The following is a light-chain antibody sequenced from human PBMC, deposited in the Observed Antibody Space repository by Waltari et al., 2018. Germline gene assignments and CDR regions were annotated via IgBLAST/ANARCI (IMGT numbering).Light chain of an antibody. CDR2: AAS. V-gene: IGKV1-39*01. Sequence: DIQLTQSPPYLSASVGDRVTITCRASQTLTTYLNWYQQRPGTAPKFLIYAASNLETGVPSRFSGGGSGTDFTLTISGLQPDDFATYYCQQSKEVPFTFGQGTKLEIK. J-gene: IGKJ2*01. CDR1: QTLTTY. CDR3: QQSKEVPFT.